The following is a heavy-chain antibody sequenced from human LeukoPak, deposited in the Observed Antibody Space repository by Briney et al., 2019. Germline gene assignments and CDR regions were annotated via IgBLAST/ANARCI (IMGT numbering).Heavy chain of an antibody. J-gene: IGHJ4*02. V-gene: IGHV3-48*01. CDR3: ARESESYDSSGSTFKY. D-gene: IGHD3-22*01. CDR2: ISSISSTI. CDR1: GFTFSSYS. Sequence: PGGSLRLSCAASGFTFSSYSMNWVRQAPGKGLEWVSYISSISSTIYYADSVKGRFTISRDNAKNSLYLQMNSLRAEDTAVYCCARESESYDSSGSTFKYWGQGTLVTVSS.